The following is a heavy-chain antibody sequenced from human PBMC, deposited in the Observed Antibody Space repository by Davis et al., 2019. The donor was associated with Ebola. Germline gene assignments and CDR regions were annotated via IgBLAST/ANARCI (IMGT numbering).Heavy chain of an antibody. J-gene: IGHJ6*04. D-gene: IGHD6-6*01. V-gene: IGHV3-30-3*01. Sequence: GESLKISCAASGFYFSSYAMNWVRQAPGKGLEWVSVISYDGSNKYYADSVKGRFTISRDNSKNTLYLQMNSLRAEDTAVYYCARASHMDVWGKGTTVTVSS. CDR1: GFYFSSYA. CDR3: ARASHMDV. CDR2: ISYDGSNK.